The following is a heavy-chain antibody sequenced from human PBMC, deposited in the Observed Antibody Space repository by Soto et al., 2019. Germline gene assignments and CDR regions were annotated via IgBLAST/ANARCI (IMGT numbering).Heavy chain of an antibody. V-gene: IGHV4-30-4*01. CDR3: ARDREGAYSGYDIT. CDR2: IYYSGST. Sequence: SETLSLTCTVSGGSISSGDYYWSWIRQPPGKGLEWIGYIYYSGSTYYNPSLKSRVTISVDTSKNQFSLKLSSVTAADTAVHYCARDREGAYSGYDITWGQGTLVTVSS. D-gene: IGHD5-12*01. CDR1: GGSISSGDYY. J-gene: IGHJ4*02.